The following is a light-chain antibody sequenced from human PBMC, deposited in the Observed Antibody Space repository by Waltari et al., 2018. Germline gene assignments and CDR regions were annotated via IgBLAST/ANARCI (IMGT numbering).Light chain of an antibody. Sequence: SALTQPAPVSGPPGQWITISCTGTSLDVGSYDYVPWYQPPPGTAPNLMLYDVINRPSGVSNRFSGSKSGYTASLTISGLQAEDEADYYCSSYSSSTSPFVFGAGTRVTVL. CDR1: SLDVGSYDY. V-gene: IGLV2-14*03. J-gene: IGLJ1*01. CDR3: SSYSSSTSPFV. CDR2: DVI.